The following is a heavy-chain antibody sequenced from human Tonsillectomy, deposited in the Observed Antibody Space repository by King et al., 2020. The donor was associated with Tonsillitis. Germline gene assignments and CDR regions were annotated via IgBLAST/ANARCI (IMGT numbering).Heavy chain of an antibody. D-gene: IGHD4-17*01. V-gene: IGHV3-74*01. CDR1: GFTFSSYW. Sequence: DVQLVESGGGLVQPGGSLRLSCAASGFTFSSYWMHWVRQAPGKGLVWVSRINSDGISTSYADSVKGRFTISRDNAKNTLYLQMHSLRAEDTALYYCARDLDYGDPMDYWGQGTLVTVSS. CDR2: INSDGIST. CDR3: ARDLDYGDPMDY. J-gene: IGHJ4*02.